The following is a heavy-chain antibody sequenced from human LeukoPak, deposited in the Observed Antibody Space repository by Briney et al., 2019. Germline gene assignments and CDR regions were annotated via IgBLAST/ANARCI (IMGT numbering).Heavy chain of an antibody. D-gene: IGHD3-10*01. Sequence: SETLSLTCTVSGGSISSGDYYWSWLRQPPGKGLEWIGYIYYSGSTYYNPSLKSRVTISVDTSKNQFSLKLSSVTAADTAVYYCASYMVRGVWSWFDPWGQGTLVTVSS. V-gene: IGHV4-30-4*01. J-gene: IGHJ5*02. CDR3: ASYMVRGVWSWFDP. CDR1: GGSISSGDYY. CDR2: IYYSGST.